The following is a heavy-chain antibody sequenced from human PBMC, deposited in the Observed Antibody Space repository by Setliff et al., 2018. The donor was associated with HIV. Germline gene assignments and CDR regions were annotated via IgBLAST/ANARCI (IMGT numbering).Heavy chain of an antibody. V-gene: IGHV4-59*11. J-gene: IGHJ3*02. D-gene: IGHD3-3*01. Sequence: SETLSLTCTVSGGSISSHYWSWIRQPPGKGLEWIGYIYHSGSTNYNPSLKSRVTISVDTSKNQFSLKLSSVTAADTAMYFCARESRNDFWSGYYRTFDIWGQGTMVTVSS. CDR1: GGSISSHY. CDR2: IYHSGST. CDR3: ARESRNDFWSGYYRTFDI.